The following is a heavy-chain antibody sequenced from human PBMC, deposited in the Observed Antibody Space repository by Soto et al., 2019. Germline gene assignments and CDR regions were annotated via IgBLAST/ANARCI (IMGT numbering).Heavy chain of an antibody. V-gene: IGHV4-34*01. CDR1: GGSFSGYY. D-gene: IGHD2-2*01. CDR2: INHSGST. J-gene: IGHJ6*03. CDR3: ARVVVPAAIPYYYYYMDV. Sequence: PSETLPLTCAVYGGSFSGYYWSWIRQPPGKGLEWIGEINHSGSTNYNPSLKSRVTISVDTSKTQFSLKLSSVPAADTAVYYCARVVVPAAIPYYYYYMDVWGKGTTVTVSS.